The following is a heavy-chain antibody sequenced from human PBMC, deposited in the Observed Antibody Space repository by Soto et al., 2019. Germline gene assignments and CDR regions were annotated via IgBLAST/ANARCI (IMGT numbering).Heavy chain of an antibody. Sequence: SETLSLTCTVSGGSISSYYWSWIRQPPGKGLEWIEYIYYSGSTNYNPSLKSRVTISVDTSKNQFSLKLSSVTAADTAVYYCAREVTITMVRGAGNWFDPWGQGTLVTVSS. D-gene: IGHD3-10*01. CDR3: AREVTITMVRGAGNWFDP. V-gene: IGHV4-59*01. CDR2: IYYSGST. J-gene: IGHJ5*02. CDR1: GGSISSYY.